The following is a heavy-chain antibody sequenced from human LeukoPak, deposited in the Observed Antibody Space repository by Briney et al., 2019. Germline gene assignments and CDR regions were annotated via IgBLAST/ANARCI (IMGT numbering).Heavy chain of an antibody. J-gene: IGHJ4*02. V-gene: IGHV3-20*04. CDR1: GFTCDDYG. Sequence: GGSRILSCAASGFTCDDYGMSWGRQAPGKRLEGVAGINWNGGSTGYADSVEGRFTISRDNAKNSLYLQMNSLRAEDTALYYCARGEGGFDYWGQGTVVTVSS. CDR3: ARGEGGFDY. D-gene: IGHD3-10*01. CDR2: INWNGGST.